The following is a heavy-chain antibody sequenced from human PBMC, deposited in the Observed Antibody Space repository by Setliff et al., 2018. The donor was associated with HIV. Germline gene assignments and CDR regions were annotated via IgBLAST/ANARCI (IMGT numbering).Heavy chain of an antibody. J-gene: IGHJ4*02. Sequence: PGGSLRLSCAASGFNFSDYYMNWIRQAPGRGPEWVSFISHSGSTIFYAGSVKGRFTISRDNAKNSLYLQMNSLRAEDTAVYYSAKDGVTDGWGSYFDYWGRGPLVAISS. CDR1: GFNFSDYY. D-gene: IGHD3-10*01. CDR2: ISHSGSTI. V-gene: IGHV3-11*01. CDR3: AKDGVTDGWGSYFDY.